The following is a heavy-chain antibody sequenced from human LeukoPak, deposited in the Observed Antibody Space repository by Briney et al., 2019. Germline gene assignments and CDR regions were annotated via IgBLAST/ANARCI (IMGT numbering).Heavy chain of an antibody. Sequence: GASVKVSCKASGGTFSSYAISWVRQAPGQGLEWMGGITPIFGTANYAQKFQGRVTITTDESTSTAYMELSSLRSEDTAVYYCARLGNIAARPGGYFDYWGQGTLVTVSS. CDR2: ITPIFGTA. CDR1: GGTFSSYA. V-gene: IGHV1-69*05. D-gene: IGHD6-6*01. CDR3: ARLGNIAARPGGYFDY. J-gene: IGHJ4*02.